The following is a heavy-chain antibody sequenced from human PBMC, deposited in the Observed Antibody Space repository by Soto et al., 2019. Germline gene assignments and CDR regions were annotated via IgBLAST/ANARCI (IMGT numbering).Heavy chain of an antibody. CDR3: AAQLRYFDWLFTSGNWFDP. CDR1: GGSINSGDYS. Sequence: PSETLSLTCTVSGGSINSGDYSWTWIRQPPGKGLEWIGYIYYSGSTNYNPSLKSRVTISVDTSKNQFSLKLSSVTAADTAVYYCAAQLRYFDWLFTSGNWFDPWGQGTLVTVSS. J-gene: IGHJ5*02. D-gene: IGHD3-9*01. V-gene: IGHV4-61*08. CDR2: IYYSGST.